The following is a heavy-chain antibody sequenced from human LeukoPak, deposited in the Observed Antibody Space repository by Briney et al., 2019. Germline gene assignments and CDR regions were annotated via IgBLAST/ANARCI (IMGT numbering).Heavy chain of an antibody. D-gene: IGHD3-22*01. J-gene: IGHJ4*02. V-gene: IGHV4-30-4*01. CDR1: GGSISSGDYY. CDR3: ARAPIGYDSSGYYPSAFDY. CDR2: IYYSGST. Sequence: SETLSLTCTISGGSISSGDYYWSWIRQPPGKGLEWIGYIYYSGSTYYNPSLKSRVTISVDTSKNQFSLKLSSVTAADTAVYYCARAPIGYDSSGYYPSAFDYWGQGTLVTVSS.